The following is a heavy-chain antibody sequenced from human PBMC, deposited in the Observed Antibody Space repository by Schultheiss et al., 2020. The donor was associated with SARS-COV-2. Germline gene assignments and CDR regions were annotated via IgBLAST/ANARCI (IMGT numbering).Heavy chain of an antibody. V-gene: IGHV3-11*06. CDR2: ISSSSSFI. D-gene: IGHD2-2*01. Sequence: GGSLRLSCAASGFTFSDYYMSWIRQAPGKGLEWVSYISSSSSFIYYADSVKGRFTISRDNSKNTLYLQMNSLRAEDTAVYYCARAQLYQLIDYWGQGTLVTVSS. J-gene: IGHJ4*02. CDR3: ARAQLYQLIDY. CDR1: GFTFSDYY.